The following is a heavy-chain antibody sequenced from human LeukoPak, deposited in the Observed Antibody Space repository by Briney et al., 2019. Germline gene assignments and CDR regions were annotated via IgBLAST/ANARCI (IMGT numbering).Heavy chain of an antibody. V-gene: IGHV3-23*01. CDR1: GFTFSSFA. D-gene: IGHD6-6*01. CDR2: ISGSGSST. Sequence: GGSLRLSCTASGFTFSSFAMTWVRQAPGKGLEWVSVISGSGSSTYYADSGKGRFSISRDNSKNTVYLQVNSLRVEDTAIYYCAKVIGARPFDPWGQGTLVTVSS. CDR3: AKVIGARPFDP. J-gene: IGHJ5*02.